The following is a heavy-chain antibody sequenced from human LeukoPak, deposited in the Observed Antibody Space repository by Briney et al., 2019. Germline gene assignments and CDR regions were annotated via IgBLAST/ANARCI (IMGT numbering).Heavy chain of an antibody. Sequence: ASVKVSCKASGYTFTSYYMHWVRQAPGQGREWMGIINPSGGSTSYAQKFQGRVTMTRDTSTSTVYMELSSLRSEDTAVYYCARDVAKRNYYYYYMDVWGKGTTVTISS. J-gene: IGHJ6*03. CDR2: INPSGGST. V-gene: IGHV1-46*01. CDR1: GYTFTSYY. CDR3: ARDVAKRNYYYYYMDV.